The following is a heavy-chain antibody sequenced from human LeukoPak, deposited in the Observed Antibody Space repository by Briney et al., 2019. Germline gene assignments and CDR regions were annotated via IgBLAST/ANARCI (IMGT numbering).Heavy chain of an antibody. Sequence: ASVRLSCKASGYTLTGYCMHWVRQAPGQGLEWLGWISTNSGATNYAQTFQGRVTITRDKSMSATYMELNRLRSNDTAVYYCARGQRRTASGGPYYYYCLDGWGKGTTVTDSS. D-gene: IGHD1-1*01. CDR3: ARGQRRTASGGPYYYYCLDG. CDR1: GYTLTGYC. V-gene: IGHV1-2*02. J-gene: IGHJ6*03. CDR2: ISTNSGAT.